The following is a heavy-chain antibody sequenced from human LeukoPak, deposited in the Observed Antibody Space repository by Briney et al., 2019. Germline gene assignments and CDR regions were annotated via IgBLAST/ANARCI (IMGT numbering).Heavy chain of an antibody. CDR1: GFTVSFNY. V-gene: IGHV3-15*01. CDR2: IKSKTDGGTT. D-gene: IGHD2-2*01. J-gene: IGHJ6*03. Sequence: GGSLRLSCVASGFTVSFNYMSWVRQAPGKGLEWVGRIKSKTDGGTTDYAAPVKGRFTISRDDLKNTLYLQMNSLKTEDTAVYYCARLGKDCHCSSTSCYECTDYYYYYMDVWGKGTTVTVSS. CDR3: ARLGKDCHCSSTSCYECTDYYYYYMDV.